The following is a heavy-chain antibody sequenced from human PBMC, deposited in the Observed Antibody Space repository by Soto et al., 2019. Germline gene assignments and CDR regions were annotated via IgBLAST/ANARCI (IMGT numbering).Heavy chain of an antibody. CDR1: GFPFSDSY. Sequence: PGGSLILSCAASGFPFSDSYMSWIRQAPGKGLEWISYITISGNTVYYADSLKGRFTISRDSAKNSLYLQMNRLRAEDTAVYYCARVSWREKYGMDVWGQGTTVTVSS. J-gene: IGHJ6*02. CDR2: ITISGNTV. V-gene: IGHV3-11*01. CDR3: ARVSWREKYGMDV.